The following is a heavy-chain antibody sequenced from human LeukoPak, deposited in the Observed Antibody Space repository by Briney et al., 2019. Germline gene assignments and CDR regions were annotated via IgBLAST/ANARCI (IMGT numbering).Heavy chain of an antibody. Sequence: SETLSLTCAVYGGSFSGYYWSWIRQPPGKGLEWIGYIYYSGSTNYNPSLKSRVTISVDTSKNQFSLKLSSVTAADTAVYYCARSVGFGEFHYDYWGQGALVTVSS. CDR3: ARSVGFGEFHYDY. CDR1: GGSFSGYY. D-gene: IGHD3-10*01. J-gene: IGHJ4*02. V-gene: IGHV4-59*01. CDR2: IYYSGST.